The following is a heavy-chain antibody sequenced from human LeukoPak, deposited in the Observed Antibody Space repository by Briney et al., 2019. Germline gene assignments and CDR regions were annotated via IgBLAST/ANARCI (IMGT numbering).Heavy chain of an antibody. Sequence: PSETLSLTCTVSGGSISGSYWSWIRQSPGKGLEWIAYMYNSGSTNYNPSLKSRVTISVDTSKNQFSLKQSSLTAADTAIYYCARGIESYGDYGYWGQGILVTVSS. V-gene: IGHV4-59*01. CDR1: GGSISGSY. CDR2: MYNSGST. J-gene: IGHJ4*02. CDR3: ARGIESYGDYGY. D-gene: IGHD4-17*01.